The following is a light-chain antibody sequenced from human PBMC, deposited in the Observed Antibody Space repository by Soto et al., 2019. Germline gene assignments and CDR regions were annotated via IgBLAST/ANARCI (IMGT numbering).Light chain of an antibody. CDR3: SSYTSSSPYV. J-gene: IGLJ1*01. V-gene: IGLV2-14*01. Sequence: QSALTQPASVSGSPGQSITSSCTGTSSDVGGYNYVSWYQQHPGKAPKLMIYEVSNRPSGVSNRFSGSKSGNTASLTISGLQAEDEADYYCSSYTSSSPYVFGNGTKSPS. CDR2: EVS. CDR1: SSDVGGYNY.